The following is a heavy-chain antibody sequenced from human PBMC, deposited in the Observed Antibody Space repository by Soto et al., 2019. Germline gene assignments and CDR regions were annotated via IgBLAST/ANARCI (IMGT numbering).Heavy chain of an antibody. J-gene: IGHJ4*02. CDR3: AKFHGSGTYYNFPDY. Sequence: GGSLRLSCAASGFTFNTYAMSWVRQAPGKGLEWVSTISDSGGRTYYTASVKGRFTISRDSSKNTLYLLMNSLSAEDTALYYCAKFHGSGTYYNFPDYWGQGTLVTVSS. CDR2: ISDSGGRT. V-gene: IGHV3-23*01. CDR1: GFTFNTYA. D-gene: IGHD3-10*01.